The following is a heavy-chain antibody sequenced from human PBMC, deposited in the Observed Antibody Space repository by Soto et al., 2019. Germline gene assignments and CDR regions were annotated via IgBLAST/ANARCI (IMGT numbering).Heavy chain of an antibody. CDR3: ARGRIVVVPAAIKNWFDP. V-gene: IGHV4-34*01. Sequence: SETLSLTCAVYGGSFSGYYWSWILQPPGKGLEWIGEINHSGSTNYNPSLKSRVTISVDTSKNQFSLKLSSVTAADTAVYYCARGRIVVVPAAIKNWFDPWGQGTLVTVSS. CDR2: INHSGST. CDR1: GGSFSGYY. J-gene: IGHJ5*02. D-gene: IGHD2-2*01.